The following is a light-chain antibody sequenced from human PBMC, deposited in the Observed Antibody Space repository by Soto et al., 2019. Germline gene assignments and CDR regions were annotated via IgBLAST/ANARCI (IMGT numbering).Light chain of an antibody. Sequence: DIQMTQSPSTLSASVGDRVTITCRARQSISSWLACYQQNPGKAPKFLIYDASILESGVPSRFRGSGSGTEFPLTISSLQHDDFATYYCQQYNSAPWTFGQGTQVEIK. CDR2: DAS. V-gene: IGKV1-5*01. CDR1: QSISSW. J-gene: IGKJ1*01. CDR3: QQYNSAPWT.